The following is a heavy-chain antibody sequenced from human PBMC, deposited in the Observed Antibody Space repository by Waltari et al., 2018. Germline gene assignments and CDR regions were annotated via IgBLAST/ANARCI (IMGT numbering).Heavy chain of an antibody. V-gene: IGHV3-21*02. CDR2: FSSRSDDR. CDR3: ARGSTTLTRHLDY. CDR1: GFTFSIHS. D-gene: IGHD5-12*01. Sequence: EVQLVESGGGLVKPGGSLRLSCAASGFTFSIHSMAWVRQVPGKGLEWISVFSSRSDDRIYADSVRGRFIISRDNAQNSLYLQLYDLRADDTAIYYCARGSTTLTRHLDYWGQGTLVTVSS. J-gene: IGHJ4*02.